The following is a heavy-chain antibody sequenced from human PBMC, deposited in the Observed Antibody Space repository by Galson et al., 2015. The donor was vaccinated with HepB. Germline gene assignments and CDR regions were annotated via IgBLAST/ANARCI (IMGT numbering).Heavy chain of an antibody. CDR3: ASVYYDSSGYHGGFDP. D-gene: IGHD3-22*01. Sequence: SCKASGYTFTSYYMHWVRQAPGQGLEWMGIINPSGGSTSYAQKFQGRVTMTRDTSTSTVYMELSSLRSEDTAVYYCASVYYDSSGYHGGFDPWGQGTLVTVSS. CDR2: INPSGGST. J-gene: IGHJ5*02. CDR1: GYTFTSYY. V-gene: IGHV1-46*03.